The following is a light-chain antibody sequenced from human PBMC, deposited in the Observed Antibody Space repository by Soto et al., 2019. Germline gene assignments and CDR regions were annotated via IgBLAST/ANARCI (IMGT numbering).Light chain of an antibody. CDR1: SSDVGGYNY. J-gene: IGLJ2*01. V-gene: IGLV2-14*01. CDR3: SSYTTRSTYVV. CDR2: GVT. Sequence: QSALTQPRSVSGSPGQSVTISCTGTSSDVGGYNYVSWYQQHPGKAPQLIIYGVTNRPSGVSNRFSGSKSGNTASLTISGLQAEDEADYYCSSYTTRSTYVVLGGGTKLTVL.